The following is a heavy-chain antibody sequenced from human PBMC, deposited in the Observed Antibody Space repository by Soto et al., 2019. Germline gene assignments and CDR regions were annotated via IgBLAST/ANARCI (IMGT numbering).Heavy chain of an antibody. V-gene: IGHV4-31*03. CDR1: GGSISSGGYY. J-gene: IGHJ5*02. CDR3: ASYVDTAMVPLP. D-gene: IGHD5-18*01. CDR2: IYYSGST. Sequence: SETLSLTCTVSGGSISSGGYYWSWIRQHPGKGLEWIGYIYYSGSTYYNPSLKSRVTISVDTSKNQFSLKLSSVTASDTAMYYCASYVDTAMVPLPWGQGTLVTVSS.